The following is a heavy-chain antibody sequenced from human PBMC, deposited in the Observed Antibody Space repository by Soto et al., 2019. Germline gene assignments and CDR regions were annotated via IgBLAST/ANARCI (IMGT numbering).Heavy chain of an antibody. CDR1: GFIFGDHV. V-gene: IGHV3-23*04. CDR3: ARGTHSYSGSHELDA. D-gene: IGHD1-26*01. CDR2: ISGSGNSP. Sequence: EVQLVESGGRLVQRGGSLRLSSSGSGFIFGDHVRDWVRQAPGKGLERVAGISGSGNSPFFRDSVKGRFTISRDNSKNTVNLEMNNLRDEDSAMYFCARGTHSYSGSHELDAWGLGTLVTVSS. J-gene: IGHJ5*02.